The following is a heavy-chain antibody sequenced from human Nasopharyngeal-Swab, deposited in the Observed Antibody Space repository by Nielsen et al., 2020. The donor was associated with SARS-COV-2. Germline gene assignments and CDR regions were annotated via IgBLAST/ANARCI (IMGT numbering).Heavy chain of an antibody. CDR2: ISGSGGST. J-gene: IGHJ3*02. D-gene: IGHD5-24*01. Sequence: GGSLRLSCAASGFTFSSYAMSWVRQAPGKGLEWVSAISGSGGSTYYADSVKGRFTISRDNSKKTLYLQMNSPRAEDTAVYYCAKSKGMADAFDIWGQGTMVTVSS. V-gene: IGHV3-23*01. CDR1: GFTFSSYA. CDR3: AKSKGMADAFDI.